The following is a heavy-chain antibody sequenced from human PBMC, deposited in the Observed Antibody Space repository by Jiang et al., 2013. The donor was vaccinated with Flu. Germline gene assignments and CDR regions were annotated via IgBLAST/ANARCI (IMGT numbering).Heavy chain of an antibody. CDR1: GGSFSGYY. Sequence: LLKPSETLSLTCAVYGGSFSGYYWSWIRQPPGKGLEWIGEINHSGSTNYNPSLKSRVTISVDTSKNQFSLKLSSVTAADTAVYYCARGLTRSWFDPWGQGTLVTVSS. CDR2: INHSGST. CDR3: ARGLTRSWFDP. V-gene: IGHV4-34*01. D-gene: IGHD3-9*01. J-gene: IGHJ5*02.